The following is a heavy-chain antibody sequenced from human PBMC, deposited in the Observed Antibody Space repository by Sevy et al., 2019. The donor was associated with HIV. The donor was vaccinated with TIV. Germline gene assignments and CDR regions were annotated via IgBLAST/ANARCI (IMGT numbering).Heavy chain of an antibody. CDR2: ISAHNGDT. CDR3: ARAYCSSGSCYSLAY. J-gene: IGHJ4*02. V-gene: IGHV1-18*01. CDR1: GYTFTSYR. Sequence: ASVKVSCKASGYTFTSYRINWVRQAPGQGLEWVGWISAHNGDTNYAQKLQGRVTMITDTSTTTAYMELRSLTSDDTAVYYCARAYCSSGSCYSLAYWGQGTLVTVSS. D-gene: IGHD2-15*01.